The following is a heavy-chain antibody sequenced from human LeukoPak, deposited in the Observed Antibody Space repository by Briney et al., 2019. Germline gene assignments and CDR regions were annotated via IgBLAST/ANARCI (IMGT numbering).Heavy chain of an antibody. CDR1: GGSVNSGSYY. J-gene: IGHJ4*02. V-gene: IGHV4-61*01. Sequence: SETLSLTCTVSGGSVNSGSYYWNWIRQPPGKGLEWIGYIYYSGSTNYNPSLKSRVTISVDTSKNQFSLKLSSVTAADTAVYYCARAAYSGSYPSDYWGQGTLITVSS. CDR3: ARAAYSGSYPSDY. CDR2: IYYSGST. D-gene: IGHD1-26*01.